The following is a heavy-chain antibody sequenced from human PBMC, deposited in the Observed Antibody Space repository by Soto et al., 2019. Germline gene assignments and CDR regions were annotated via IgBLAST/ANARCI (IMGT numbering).Heavy chain of an antibody. J-gene: IGHJ4*02. CDR2: INHSGST. CDR1: GGSFSGYY. Sequence: PSETLSLTCAVYGGSFSGYYWSWIRQPPGKGLEWIGEINHSGSTNYNPPLKSRVTISVDTSKNQFSLKLSSVTAADTAVYYCARGDPLFDYWGQGTLVTVSS. V-gene: IGHV4-34*01. CDR3: ARGDPLFDY.